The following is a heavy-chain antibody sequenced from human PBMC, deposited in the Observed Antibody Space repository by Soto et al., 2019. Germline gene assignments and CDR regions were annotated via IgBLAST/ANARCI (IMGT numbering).Heavy chain of an antibody. CDR1: GFTLSSYG. D-gene: IGHD3-10*01. CDR3: AKDRMIRGVVYEPTTGF. Sequence: VQLVESGGGLVQPGGSLRLSCAASGFTLSSYGIHWVRQAPGKGLEWVALISYDGSNTYYADSVKGRFTISRDNSKNTLYLQMNSLRAEDTALYYCAKDRMIRGVVYEPTTGFWGQGTLVTVSS. V-gene: IGHV3-30*18. J-gene: IGHJ4*02. CDR2: ISYDGSNT.